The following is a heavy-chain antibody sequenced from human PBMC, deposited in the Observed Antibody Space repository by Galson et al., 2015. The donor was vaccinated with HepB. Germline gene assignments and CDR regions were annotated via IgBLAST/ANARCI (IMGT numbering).Heavy chain of an antibody. D-gene: IGHD3-16*01. J-gene: IGHJ4*02. CDR2: VNLDGSEM. Sequence: SLRLSCAASGFTFSSYAIMWVRQAPGKGLEWVADVNLDGSEMYYADSVKGRFTISRDNAERSVSLHMYSLRAEDTAVYYCAREVMIRTLAHKTPDYWGQGTLVTVSS. CDR1: GFTFSSYA. V-gene: IGHV3-7*03. CDR3: AREVMIRTLAHKTPDY.